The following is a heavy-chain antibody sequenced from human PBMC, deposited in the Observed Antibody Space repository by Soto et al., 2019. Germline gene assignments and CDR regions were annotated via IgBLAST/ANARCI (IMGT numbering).Heavy chain of an antibody. CDR3: ARGKGSRNTGDSFDY. Sequence: GGSLRLSCAASGFIFSNFGMHWVRQAPGKGLEWVAVMWSNGVSKSNTDSVKGRITISRDSSKNTLYLELSTLTVEDTALYFCARGKGSRNTGDSFDYWGPGTLVTVSS. D-gene: IGHD3-10*01. CDR1: GFIFSNFG. CDR2: MWSNGVSK. V-gene: IGHV3-33*01. J-gene: IGHJ4*02.